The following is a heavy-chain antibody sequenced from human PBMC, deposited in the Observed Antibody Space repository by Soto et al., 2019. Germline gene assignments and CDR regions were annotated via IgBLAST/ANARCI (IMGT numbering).Heavy chain of an antibody. V-gene: IGHV3-74*01. J-gene: IGHJ4*02. D-gene: IGHD6-19*01. CDR1: EFTFSDYW. CDR2: IKSDGSST. Sequence: GGSLRLSCAASEFTFSDYWMYWVRQAPGKGLVWVSRIKSDGSSTSYADSVEGRFTISRDNAKNTLYLQMNSLRGEDTAVYYCARSPSSGWYYFDYWGQGALVTAPQ. CDR3: ARSPSSGWYYFDY.